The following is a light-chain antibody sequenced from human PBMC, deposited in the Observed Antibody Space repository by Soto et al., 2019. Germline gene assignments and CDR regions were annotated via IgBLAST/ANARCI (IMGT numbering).Light chain of an antibody. CDR2: DAS. Sequence: DIQMTQSPSSLSASVGDRVTITCQVSQDISNYLNWYQQKPGKAPKLLIYDASNLETGVPSRFSGSGSGTDFTFTISSLQPEDIATYYCQQYVNLPHTFGQGTKLEIK. CDR3: QQYVNLPHT. CDR1: QDISNY. J-gene: IGKJ2*01. V-gene: IGKV1-33*01.